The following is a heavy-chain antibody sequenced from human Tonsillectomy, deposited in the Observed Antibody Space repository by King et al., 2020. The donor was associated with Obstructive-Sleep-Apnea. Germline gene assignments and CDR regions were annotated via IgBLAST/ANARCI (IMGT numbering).Heavy chain of an antibody. D-gene: IGHD3-10*01. Sequence: QLQESGPGLVKPSETLSLTCTVSGGSISSSSYYWGWIRQPPGTWLEWIGSIYYSGSTYYNPSLKSRVTISVDTSKNQFSLKLSSVTAADTAVYYCARLGADGSGSLGDYWGQGTLVTVSS. CDR2: IYYSGST. CDR1: GGSISSSSYY. V-gene: IGHV4-39*01. CDR3: ARLGADGSGSLGDY. J-gene: IGHJ4*02.